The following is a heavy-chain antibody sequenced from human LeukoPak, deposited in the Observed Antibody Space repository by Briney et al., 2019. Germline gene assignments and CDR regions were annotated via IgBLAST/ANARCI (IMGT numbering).Heavy chain of an antibody. CDR2: IKQDGSEK. V-gene: IGHV3-7*01. J-gene: IGHJ4*02. CDR3: ARGPYYYDSSGFGVFDY. D-gene: IGHD3-22*01. CDR1: GFTFSSYW. Sequence: GGSLRLSCAASGFTFSSYWMSWVRQAPGKGLEWVANIKQDGSEKYYVDSVKGRFTISRDNAKNSLYLQMNSLRAEDTAVYYCARGPYYYDSSGFGVFDYWGQGTLVTDSS.